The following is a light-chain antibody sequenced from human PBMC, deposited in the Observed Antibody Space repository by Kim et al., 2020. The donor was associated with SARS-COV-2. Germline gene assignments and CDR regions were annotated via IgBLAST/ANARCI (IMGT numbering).Light chain of an antibody. J-gene: IGLJ2*01. CDR3: SSYAGRNDLV. CDR2: DVT. Sequence: GRVVDISCTGTSSDVGRYNYVSWYQHHPGKAPKLIIYDVTKRPTGVPDRFSGSKSGNTASLTVSGLQAEDEADYYCSSYAGRNDLVFGGGTQLTVL. CDR1: SSDVGRYNY. V-gene: IGLV2-8*01.